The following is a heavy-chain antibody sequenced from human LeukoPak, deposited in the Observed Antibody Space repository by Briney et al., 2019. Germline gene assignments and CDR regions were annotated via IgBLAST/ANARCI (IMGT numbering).Heavy chain of an antibody. Sequence: GASVKVSCKASGYTFTSYGISWVRQAPGQGLEWMGWISAYNGNTNYAQKLQGRVTMTTDTSTSTAYMELRSMRSDDTAVYYCARGYSGSYSGWFDPWGQGTLVTASS. CDR1: GYTFTSYG. D-gene: IGHD1-26*01. CDR2: ISAYNGNT. CDR3: ARGYSGSYSGWFDP. V-gene: IGHV1-18*01. J-gene: IGHJ5*02.